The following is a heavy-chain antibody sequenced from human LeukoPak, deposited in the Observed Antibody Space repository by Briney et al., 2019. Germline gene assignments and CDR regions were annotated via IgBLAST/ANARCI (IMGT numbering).Heavy chain of an antibody. CDR1: GGSFSGYY. J-gene: IGHJ5*02. V-gene: IGHV4-34*01. CDR3: ARDRENWFDP. Sequence: SETLSHTCAVYGGSFSGYYWSWIRQPPGKGLEWIGEINHSGSTNYNPSLKSRVTISVDTSKNQFSLKLSSVTAADTAVYYCARDRENWFDPWGQGTLVTVSS. CDR2: INHSGST.